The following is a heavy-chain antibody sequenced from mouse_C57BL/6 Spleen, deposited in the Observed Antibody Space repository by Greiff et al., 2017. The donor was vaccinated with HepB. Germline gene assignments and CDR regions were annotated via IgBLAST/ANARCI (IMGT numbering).Heavy chain of an antibody. CDR2: INPNNGGT. D-gene: IGHD4-1*01. J-gene: IGHJ4*01. CDR1: GYTFTDYN. CDR3: ARRLTGTYYAMDY. Sequence: EVKLLESGPELVKPGASVKIPCKASGYTFTDYNMDWVKQSHGKSLEWIGDINPNNGGTIYNQKFKGKATLTVDKSSSTAYMELRSLTSEDTAVYYCARRLTGTYYAMDYWGQGTSVTVSS. V-gene: IGHV1-18*01.